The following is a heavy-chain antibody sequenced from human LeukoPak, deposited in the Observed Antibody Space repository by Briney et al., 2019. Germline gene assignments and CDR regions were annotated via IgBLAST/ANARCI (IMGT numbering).Heavy chain of an antibody. J-gene: IGHJ3*02. CDR1: GYTFTGYY. CDR2: INPNSGGT. CDR3: ARGTLTGTTGNAFDI. Sequence: ASVKVSCKASGYTFTGYYMHWVRQAPGQGLEWMGWINPNSGGTNYAQKFQGRVTMTRDTSISTAYMELSRLRSDDTAVYYCARGTLTGTTGNAFDIWGQGTMATVSS. D-gene: IGHD1-20*01. V-gene: IGHV1-2*02.